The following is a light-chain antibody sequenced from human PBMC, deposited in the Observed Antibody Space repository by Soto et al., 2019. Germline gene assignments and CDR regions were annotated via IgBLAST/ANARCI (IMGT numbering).Light chain of an antibody. Sequence: EVVLTQSPGTVSLSPGERATLSCRASQSVTSNYLAWYQQKPGQAPRLIIYAASSRATFIPDRISGSGSGADFSIRIISMEHEEVVVVYCQQYGSSSTWTFGQGTKVEIK. CDR3: QQYGSSSTWT. V-gene: IGKV3-20*01. J-gene: IGKJ1*01. CDR1: QSVTSNY. CDR2: AAS.